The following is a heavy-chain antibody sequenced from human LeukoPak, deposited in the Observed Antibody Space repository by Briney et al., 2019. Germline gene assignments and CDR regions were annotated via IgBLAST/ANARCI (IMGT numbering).Heavy chain of an antibody. CDR3: ARGYYDFWSGYYSPYNWFDP. Sequence: GGSLRLSCAASGFTFGSYWMSWVRQAPGKGLEWVANIKQDGSEKYYVDSVKGRFTISRDNAKNSLYLQMNSLRAEDTAVYYCARGYYDFWSGYYSPYNWFDPWGQGTLVTVSS. V-gene: IGHV3-7*04. J-gene: IGHJ5*02. CDR2: IKQDGSEK. D-gene: IGHD3-3*01. CDR1: GFTFGSYW.